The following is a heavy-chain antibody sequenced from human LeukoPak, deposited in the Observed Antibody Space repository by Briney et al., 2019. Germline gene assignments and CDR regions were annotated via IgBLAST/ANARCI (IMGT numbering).Heavy chain of an antibody. CDR1: GYTFTSYG. D-gene: IGHD6-19*01. J-gene: IGHJ5*02. CDR3: ARDPSNTSGWKTWFDT. V-gene: IGHV1-18*01. CDR2: ISGYNGDT. Sequence: GASVKVSCKASGYTFTSYGISWVRQAPGQGLEWVGRISGYNGDTNYAQKLQGRVTMTTDTSTSTAYMELRSLRSDDTAVYYCARDPSNTSGWKTWFDTWGQGTLVTVSS.